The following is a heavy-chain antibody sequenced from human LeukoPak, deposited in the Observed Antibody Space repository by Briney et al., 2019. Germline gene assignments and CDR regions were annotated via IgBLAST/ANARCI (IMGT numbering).Heavy chain of an antibody. CDR1: GFTFSTNS. Sequence: KTGGSLRLSCAASGFTFSTNSMNWVRQAPGKGLEWVSSIGPSSTSIYYADSLKGRFTISRDNAKNSLYLQMNSLIAEDTAVYYCARENGEAFDYWGQGTLVTVSS. V-gene: IGHV3-21*01. J-gene: IGHJ4*02. CDR3: ARENGEAFDY. CDR2: IGPSSTSI. D-gene: IGHD4-17*01.